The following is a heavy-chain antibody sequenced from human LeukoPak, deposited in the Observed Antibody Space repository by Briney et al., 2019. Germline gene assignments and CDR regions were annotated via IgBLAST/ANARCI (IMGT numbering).Heavy chain of an antibody. CDR2: ISSSGRST. V-gene: IGHV3-64*02. CDR3: ARFVSSGPL. D-gene: IGHD3-22*01. Sequence: PGGSLRLSCAASGFGFGYYDMHWVRQAPGKGLECVSAISSSGRSTYYADSVKGRFIISRDNSNNTLYLQMGSLKPEDMAVYYCARFVSSGPLWGQGTMVTVSS. J-gene: IGHJ3*01. CDR1: GFGFGYYD.